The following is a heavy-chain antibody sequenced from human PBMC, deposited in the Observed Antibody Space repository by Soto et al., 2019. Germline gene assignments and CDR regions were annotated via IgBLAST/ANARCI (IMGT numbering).Heavy chain of an antibody. CDR2: ISTYNGDT. D-gene: IGHD5-12*01. Sequence: QVQLVQSGAEVKKPGASVKVSWKASGYTFTRSGISWVRQAPGQGLEWMGWISTYNGDTNYAQTFQDRVTMTTDTSTSTAYMELRSLRSDDTAVYYCAREGVAPYYYYGMDVWGQGTPVSVSS. J-gene: IGHJ6*02. V-gene: IGHV1-18*01. CDR1: GYTFTRSG. CDR3: AREGVAPYYYYGMDV.